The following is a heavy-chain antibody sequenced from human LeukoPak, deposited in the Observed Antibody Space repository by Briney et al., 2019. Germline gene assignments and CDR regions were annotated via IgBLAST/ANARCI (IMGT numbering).Heavy chain of an antibody. CDR1: GGSISSYY. V-gene: IGHV4-59*01. CDR2: IYYSGST. Sequence: SETLSLTCPVSGGSISSYYWSWIRQPPGKGLEWIGYIYYSGSTNYNPSLKSRVTISVDTSKNQFSLKLSSVTAADTAVYYCARAGYSFYYYYGMDVWGQGTTVTVSS. CDR3: ARAGYSFYYYYGMDV. D-gene: IGHD5-18*01. J-gene: IGHJ6*02.